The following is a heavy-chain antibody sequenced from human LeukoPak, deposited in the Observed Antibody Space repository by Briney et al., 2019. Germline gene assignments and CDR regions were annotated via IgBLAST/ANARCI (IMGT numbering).Heavy chain of an antibody. J-gene: IGHJ4*02. CDR1: GYSISSGYY. V-gene: IGHV4-38-2*02. Sequence: SETLSLTCTVSGYSISSGYYWGWIRQPPGKGLEWIGTMYHSGNTYYNPSLKSRVTISVDTSKNQFSLMLTSVTAADTAVYYCARAYSSSSIFDYWGQGTLVTVSS. CDR3: ARAYSSSSIFDY. D-gene: IGHD6-6*01. CDR2: MYHSGNT.